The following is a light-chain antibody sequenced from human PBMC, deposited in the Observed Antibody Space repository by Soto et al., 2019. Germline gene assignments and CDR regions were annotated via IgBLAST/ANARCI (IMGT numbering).Light chain of an antibody. CDR2: DVS. J-gene: IGLJ1*01. CDR3: QSYDSSLSGSFV. CDR1: SSDVGGYNY. V-gene: IGLV2-11*01. Sequence: QSALTQPRSVSGSPGQSVTISCTGTSSDVGGYNYVSWYQHHPGKAPKLLIYDVSERPSGVPDRFSGAKSGNTASLTITGLQPEDEADYYCQSYDSSLSGSFVFGTGTKLTVL.